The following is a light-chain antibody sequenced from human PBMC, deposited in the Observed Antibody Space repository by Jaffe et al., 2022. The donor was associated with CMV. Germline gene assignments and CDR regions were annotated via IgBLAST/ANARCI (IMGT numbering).Light chain of an antibody. CDR3: GTWNSSLSTYV. Sequence: QSVLTQPPSVSAAPGQKVTISCSGSSSTFGNNYVSWYQQLPGTAPKVLIYDNNKRPSGIPDRFSGSKSGTSATLGITGLQTGDEADYYCGTWNSSLSTYVFGTGTKVTVL. J-gene: IGLJ1*01. V-gene: IGLV1-51*01. CDR1: SSTFGNNY. CDR2: DNN.